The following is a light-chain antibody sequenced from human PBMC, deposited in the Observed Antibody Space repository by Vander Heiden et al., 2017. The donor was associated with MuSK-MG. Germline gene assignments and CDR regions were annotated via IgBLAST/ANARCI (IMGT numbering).Light chain of an antibody. CDR3: HGYGSSAGT. Sequence: EIVLTQSPGTLSLSPGERATLSCRASQSVSRNYLAWYQRKPGQAPSLLSYGASSRAAGVPDRFSGSGSGTDFTLTITRLEPEDFAVYYCHGYGSSAGTFGQGTKVEIK. CDR1: QSVSRNY. V-gene: IGKV3-20*01. CDR2: GAS. J-gene: IGKJ2*01.